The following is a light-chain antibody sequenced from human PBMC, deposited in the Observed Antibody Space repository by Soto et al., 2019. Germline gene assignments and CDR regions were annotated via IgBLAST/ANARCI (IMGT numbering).Light chain of an antibody. Sequence: DIHITHSPSSLSASVLYRVTITCLASQSISSYLNWYQHKPGKAPKLLIYAASSLQSGVPSRFSGSGSGTDFTLTISSLQPEDFATYYCQQSYSTPWTFGQGTKVDIK. CDR1: QSISSY. V-gene: IGKV1-39*01. J-gene: IGKJ1*01. CDR3: QQSYSTPWT. CDR2: AAS.